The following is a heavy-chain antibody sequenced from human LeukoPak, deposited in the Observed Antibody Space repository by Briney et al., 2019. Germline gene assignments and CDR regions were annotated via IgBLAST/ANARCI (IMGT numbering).Heavy chain of an antibody. Sequence: PSGTLSLTCAVSGGSISSSNWWSWVRQPPGKGLEWIGEIFHSGSTNYNPSLKSRVTISVDTSKNQFSLKLGSVTAADTAVYYCARGPRDLDLLVGEFDYWGQGTLVTVSS. V-gene: IGHV4-4*02. D-gene: IGHD2-8*02. J-gene: IGHJ4*02. CDR3: ARGPRDLDLLVGEFDY. CDR1: GGSISSSNW. CDR2: IFHSGST.